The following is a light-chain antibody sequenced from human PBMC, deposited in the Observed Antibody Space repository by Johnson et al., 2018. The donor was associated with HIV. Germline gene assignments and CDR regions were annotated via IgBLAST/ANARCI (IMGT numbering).Light chain of an antibody. CDR3: GTWDSSLSAGHNYV. J-gene: IGLJ1*01. V-gene: IGLV1-51*02. Sequence: QSVLTQPPSVSAAPGQKVTISCSGSTSNIGNNYVSWYQQLPGTAPKLLIYEKNKRPSGIPDRFSGSKSGPSATLGITGLQTGDEADYYCGTWDSSLSAGHNYVFGTGTKVTVL. CDR2: EKN. CDR1: TSNIGNNY.